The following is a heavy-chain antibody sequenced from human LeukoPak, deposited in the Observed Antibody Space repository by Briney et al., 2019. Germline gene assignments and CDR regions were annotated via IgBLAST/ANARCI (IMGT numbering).Heavy chain of an antibody. D-gene: IGHD2-2*02. Sequence: ASVKVSCKVSGYTLTELSMHWVRQAPGKGLEWMGGFDPEDGETIHAQKFQGRVTMTEDTSTDTAYMELSSLRSEDTAVYYCATPRGGWCSSTSCYTHNWFDPWGQGTLVTVSS. CDR3: ATPRGGWCSSTSCYTHNWFDP. CDR1: GYTLTELS. V-gene: IGHV1-24*01. CDR2: FDPEDGET. J-gene: IGHJ5*02.